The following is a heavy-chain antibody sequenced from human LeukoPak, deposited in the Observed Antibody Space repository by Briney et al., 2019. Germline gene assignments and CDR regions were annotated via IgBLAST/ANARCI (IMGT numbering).Heavy chain of an antibody. Sequence: PSETLSLTCAVYGGSFSGYYWSWIRQPPGKGLELTGEINHSGSTNYNPSLKSRVTISVDTSKTQFSLKLSSVTAADTAVYYCARVGYDFWSGYCDYWGQGTLVTVSS. CDR3: ARVGYDFWSGYCDY. J-gene: IGHJ4*02. V-gene: IGHV4-34*01. CDR1: GGSFSGYY. CDR2: INHSGST. D-gene: IGHD3-3*01.